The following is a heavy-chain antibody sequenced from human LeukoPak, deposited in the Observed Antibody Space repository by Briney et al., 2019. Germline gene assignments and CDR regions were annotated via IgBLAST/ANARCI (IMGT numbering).Heavy chain of an antibody. Sequence: TGGSLRLTCAASGFTFSTYAMSWVHQAPGKGLEWVSSISGSGGTTYYADSVKGRFTISRDNSKNTLYVQVNSLRAEDTAVYYCAKDRYYDFWSGLNSDYWGQGTLVTVSS. CDR2: ISGSGGTT. CDR1: GFTFSTYA. V-gene: IGHV3-23*01. J-gene: IGHJ4*02. CDR3: AKDRYYDFWSGLNSDY. D-gene: IGHD3-3*01.